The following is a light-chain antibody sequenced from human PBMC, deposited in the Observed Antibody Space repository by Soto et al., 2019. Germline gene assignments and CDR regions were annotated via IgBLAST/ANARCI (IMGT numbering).Light chain of an antibody. V-gene: IGKV3-15*01. Sequence: IVVTQSPTTLSVSVGDRATLSCRASQSVNSYLAWYQQKPGQAPGLLIYGASTWATGIPARFSGSGSGTEFTLTISSLQSEDFAVYYCQQDKSRPLTFGPGTKVDVK. CDR2: GAS. CDR1: QSVNSY. CDR3: QQDKSRPLT. J-gene: IGKJ3*01.